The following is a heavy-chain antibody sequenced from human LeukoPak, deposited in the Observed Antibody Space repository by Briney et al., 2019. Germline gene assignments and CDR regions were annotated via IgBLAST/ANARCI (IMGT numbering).Heavy chain of an antibody. CDR1: GGSISSSSYY. CDR2: IYTSGST. J-gene: IGHJ3*01. D-gene: IGHD3-22*01. Sequence: ASETLSLTCTVSGGSISSSSYYWSWIRQPAGKGLEWIGRIYTSGSTNYNPFLKSRVTMSVDTSKNQFSLKLSSVTAADTAVYYCARDPDRGYYYDSPLWGQGTMVTVSS. V-gene: IGHV4-61*02. CDR3: ARDPDRGYYYDSPL.